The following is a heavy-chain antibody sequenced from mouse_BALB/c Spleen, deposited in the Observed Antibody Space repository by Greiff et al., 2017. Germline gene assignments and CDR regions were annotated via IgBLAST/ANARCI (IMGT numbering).Heavy chain of an antibody. Sequence: VQLQQSGAELMKPGASVKISCKATGYTFSSYWIEWVKQRPGHGLEWIGEILPGSGSTNYNEKFKGKATFTADTSSNTAYMQLSSLTSEDSAVYYCARRGRNWENFDYWGQGTTLTVSS. CDR3: ARRGRNWENFDY. CDR2: ILPGSGST. CDR1: GYTFSSYW. D-gene: IGHD4-1*01. V-gene: IGHV1-9*01. J-gene: IGHJ2*01.